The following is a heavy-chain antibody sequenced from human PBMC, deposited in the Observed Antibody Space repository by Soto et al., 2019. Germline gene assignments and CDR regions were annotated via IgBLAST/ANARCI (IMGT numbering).Heavy chain of an antibody. J-gene: IGHJ5*02. Sequence: ETLSLTCTVSGGSISSSSYYWGWIRQPPGKGLEWIGSIYYSGSTYYNPSLKSRVTISVDTSKNQFSLKLSSVTAADTAVYYCASCYDILTGYQNWFDPWGQGTLVTVSS. CDR2: IYYSGST. V-gene: IGHV4-39*01. CDR3: ASCYDILTGYQNWFDP. CDR1: GGSISSSSYY. D-gene: IGHD3-9*01.